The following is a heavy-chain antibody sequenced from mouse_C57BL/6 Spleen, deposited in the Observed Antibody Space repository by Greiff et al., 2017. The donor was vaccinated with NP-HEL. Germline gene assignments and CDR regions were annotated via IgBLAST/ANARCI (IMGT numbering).Heavy chain of an antibody. Sequence: VQLQQPGAELVRPGSSVKLSCKVSGYTFTSYWMDWVKQRPGQGLEWIGNIYPSDSETHYNQKFKDKATLTVDKSSSTAYMQLSSLTSEDSAVYYCARPSYYYGSSYGLFDYWGQGTTLTVSS. J-gene: IGHJ2*01. CDR2: IYPSDSET. CDR1: GYTFTSYW. V-gene: IGHV1-61*01. D-gene: IGHD1-1*01. CDR3: ARPSYYYGSSYGLFDY.